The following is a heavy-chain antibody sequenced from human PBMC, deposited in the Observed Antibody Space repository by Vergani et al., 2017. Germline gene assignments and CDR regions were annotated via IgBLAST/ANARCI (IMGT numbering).Heavy chain of an antibody. V-gene: IGHV3-48*03. Sequence: EVQLVESGGGLVQPGGSLRLSCAASGFTFSSYEMNWVRQAPGKGLEWGSYISSSGSTIYYADSVKGRFTIARDNANNSLYLQMNSLRAEDTAFYYCAREPYSSSWYCNDAFDIWGQGTMVTVSS. CDR1: GFTFSSYE. CDR3: AREPYSSSWYCNDAFDI. CDR2: ISSSGSTI. J-gene: IGHJ3*02. D-gene: IGHD6-13*01.